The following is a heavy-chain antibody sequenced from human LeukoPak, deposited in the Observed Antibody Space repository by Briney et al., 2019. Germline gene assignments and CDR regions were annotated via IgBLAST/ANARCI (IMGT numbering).Heavy chain of an antibody. D-gene: IGHD3-9*01. CDR2: IRYDGSNK. CDR3: AKVAETGYSPYYFDY. J-gene: IGHJ4*02. CDR1: GFTLRTYW. V-gene: IGHV3-30*02. Sequence: PGGSLRLSCAAPGFTLRTYWMSWVRQAPGKGLEWVAFIRYDGSNKYYADSVKGRFTISRDNSKNTLYLQMNSLRAEDTAVYYCAKVAETGYSPYYFDYWGQGTLVTVSS.